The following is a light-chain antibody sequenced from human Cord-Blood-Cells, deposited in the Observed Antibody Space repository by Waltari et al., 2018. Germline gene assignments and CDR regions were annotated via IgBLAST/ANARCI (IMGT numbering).Light chain of an antibody. J-gene: IGKJ2*01. CDR3: QQSYSTPYT. CDR1: QSISSY. CDR2: AAS. V-gene: IGKV1-39*01. Sequence: IQMTQPPSSLPASVGDRVTITCRASQSISSYLNWYQQKPGKAPKLLIYAASSLQSGVPSRFSGSGSGTDFTLTISSLQPEDFATYYCQQSYSTPYTFGQGTKLEIK.